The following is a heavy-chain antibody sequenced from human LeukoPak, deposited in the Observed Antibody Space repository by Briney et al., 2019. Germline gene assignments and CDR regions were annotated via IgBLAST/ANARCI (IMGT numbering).Heavy chain of an antibody. V-gene: IGHV3-7*01. CDR3: ARCPYDSTGYYSVPSHLDY. CDR1: GFTFSSYW. J-gene: IGHJ4*02. CDR2: IKQDGSAK. Sequence: GGSLRLSCAASGFTFSSYWMTWVRQAPGKGLEWVANIKQDGSAKYYVDSLRGRFSISRDNVKSSLFLQMNSLSDDDTAVYYCARCPYDSTGYYSVPSHLDYWGQGTLVTVSS. D-gene: IGHD3-22*01.